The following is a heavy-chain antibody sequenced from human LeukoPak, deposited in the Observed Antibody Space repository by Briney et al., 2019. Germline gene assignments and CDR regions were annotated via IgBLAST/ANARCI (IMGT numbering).Heavy chain of an antibody. J-gene: IGHJ4*02. V-gene: IGHV3-30-3*01. Sequence: PGGSLRLSCAASGFTFSSYAMHWVRQAPGKGLEWVAVISYDGNNKYYADSVKGRFTISRDNSKNTLYLQMNSLRAEDTAVYYCARSSADYWGQGTLVTVSS. CDR2: ISYDGNNK. CDR3: ARSSADY. D-gene: IGHD3-10*01. CDR1: GFTFSSYA.